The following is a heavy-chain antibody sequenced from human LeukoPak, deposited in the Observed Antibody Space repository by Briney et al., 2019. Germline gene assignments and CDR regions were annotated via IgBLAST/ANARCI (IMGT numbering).Heavy chain of an antibody. CDR3: ATAQSSSVGRYYYYYMDV. CDR2: FDPEDGET. Sequence: ASVKVSCKVSGYTLTELSMHWVRQAPGKGLEWMGGFDPEDGETIYAQKFQGRVTMTEDTSTDTAYMELSSLRSEDTAVYYCATAQSSSVGRYYYYYMDVWGKGTTVTVSS. CDR1: GYTLTELS. J-gene: IGHJ6*03. V-gene: IGHV1-24*01.